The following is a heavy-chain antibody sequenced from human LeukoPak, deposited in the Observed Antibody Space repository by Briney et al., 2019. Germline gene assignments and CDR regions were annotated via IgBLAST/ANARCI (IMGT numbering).Heavy chain of an antibody. CDR1: GFTFSSYG. Sequence: GGSLRLSCAASGFTFSSYGMTWVRQAPGKGLEWVSSISGSGASTWYADSVKGRFTISRDNSKNMVYLQMNSLRAEDTAVYHCGKDVMGRSGYYVYWGQGTLVTVSS. D-gene: IGHD3-3*01. J-gene: IGHJ4*02. CDR2: ISGSGAST. CDR3: GKDVMGRSGYYVY. V-gene: IGHV3-23*01.